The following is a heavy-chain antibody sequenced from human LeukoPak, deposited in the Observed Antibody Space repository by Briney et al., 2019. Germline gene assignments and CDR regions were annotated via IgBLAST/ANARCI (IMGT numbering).Heavy chain of an antibody. D-gene: IGHD2-15*01. Sequence: SGPTLLNPPQHLTLTCTFSGFSLSTSGVGVGWIRQPPAKALEWLALIYWDDDKRYTPSLKSRLTITKDTSKNQLVLTMTNMDPVDTATYYCAHRTVVAFFDYWGQGTLVTVSS. CDR2: IYWDDDK. CDR3: AHRTVVAFFDY. V-gene: IGHV2-5*02. CDR1: GFSLSTSGVG. J-gene: IGHJ4*02.